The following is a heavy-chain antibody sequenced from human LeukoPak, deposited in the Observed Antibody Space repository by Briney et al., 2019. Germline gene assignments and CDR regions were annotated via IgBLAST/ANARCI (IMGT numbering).Heavy chain of an antibody. Sequence: SGGSLRLSCTASGFTVSSNYMNWVRQAPGKGLEWVSVIYSGGSTYYVDSVKGRFAISRDDSKNTLYLQMNSLRAEDTAVYYCARGGEDVWGKGTTVTVSS. CDR2: IYSGGST. D-gene: IGHD3-16*01. CDR1: GFTVSSNY. V-gene: IGHV3-53*01. J-gene: IGHJ6*04. CDR3: ARGGEDV.